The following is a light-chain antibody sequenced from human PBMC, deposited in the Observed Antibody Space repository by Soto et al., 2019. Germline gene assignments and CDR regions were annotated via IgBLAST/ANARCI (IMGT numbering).Light chain of an antibody. CDR1: QSVSSSH. CDR2: AGS. J-gene: IGKJ5*01. Sequence: EIVLTQSPGALSLSPGERATVSCRASQSVSSSHLAWYQHKPGQAPRPLNYAGSRRATGRPDRVSGGWFGTNFTLPISRPEPEDFAVDYCQQYGYSPITFGQGTRLENK. V-gene: IGKV3-20*01. CDR3: QQYGYSPIT.